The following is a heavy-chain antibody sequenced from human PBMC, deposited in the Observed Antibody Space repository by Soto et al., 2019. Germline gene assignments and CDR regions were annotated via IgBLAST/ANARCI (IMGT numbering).Heavy chain of an antibody. J-gene: IGHJ6*02. CDR2: IYPGDSDT. V-gene: IGHV5-51*01. CDR1: GYSFTSYW. Sequence: GESLKISCKGSGYSFTSYWIGWVRQMPGKGLEWMGIIYPGDSDTRYSPSFQGQVTISADKSISTAYLQWSSLKASDTAMYYFAKAVHYYHYRMDVSGQGTTVPVSS. CDR3: AKAVHYYHYRMDV. D-gene: IGHD3-10*01.